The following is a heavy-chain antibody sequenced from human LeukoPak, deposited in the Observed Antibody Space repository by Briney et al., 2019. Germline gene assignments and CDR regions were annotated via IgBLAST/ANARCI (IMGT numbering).Heavy chain of an antibody. Sequence: GGSLRLSCSASGFIFSSYAMHWVRQAPGKGREYVSGVSRDGGSTYYADSVKGRFTISRDNSKNTLCLQMSSLRGEATAVSYRVKGYCSSTSCYAFDYWGQGTLVTVSS. CDR2: VSRDGGST. D-gene: IGHD2-2*01. V-gene: IGHV3-64D*09. CDR3: VKGYCSSTSCYAFDY. J-gene: IGHJ4*02. CDR1: GFIFSSYA.